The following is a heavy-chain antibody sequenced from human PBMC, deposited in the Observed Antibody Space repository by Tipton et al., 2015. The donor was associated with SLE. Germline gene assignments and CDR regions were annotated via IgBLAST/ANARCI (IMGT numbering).Heavy chain of an antibody. V-gene: IGHV4-34*01. CDR1: GGSFSAYY. CDR2: INHSGST. CDR3: ARPGSPFWSGYPFDY. D-gene: IGHD3-3*01. J-gene: IGHJ4*02. Sequence: GSLRFSCAVYGGSFSAYYWSWIRQPPGKGLEWIGEINHSGSTNYNPSLKSRVTISVDTSKNQFSLKLSSVTAADTALYYCARPGSPFWSGYPFDYWGQETLVTVSS.